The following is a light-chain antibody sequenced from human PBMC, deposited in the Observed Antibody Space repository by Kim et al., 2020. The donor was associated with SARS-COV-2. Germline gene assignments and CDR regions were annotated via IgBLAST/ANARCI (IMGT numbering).Light chain of an antibody. CDR2: DAS. J-gene: IGKJ5*01. CDR3: QLYHKWPGIT. CDR1: QSVGIK. Sequence: EIVMTQSPATLSVSPGEIATLSCRASQSVGIKLAWYQQKPGQAPRLLIYDASTRETGIPGRFSGSGSGTEFTLTIGSLQSEDFALYYCQLYHKWPGITFGQGTRLEIK. V-gene: IGKV3-15*01.